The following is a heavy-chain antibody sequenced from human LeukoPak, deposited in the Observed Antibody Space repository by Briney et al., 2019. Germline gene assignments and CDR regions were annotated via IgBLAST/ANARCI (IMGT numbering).Heavy chain of an antibody. Sequence: GGSLRLSCAASGFTFSDYSMHWVRQTPGKGPEWVALIWNDGSKKYYADSVKGRFTISRDNSKNTLYLQMNSLKVEDTALYYCARDRGYSYGHPLDYWGQGTLVTVSS. CDR2: IWNDGSKK. V-gene: IGHV3-33*01. CDR1: GFTFSDYS. D-gene: IGHD5-18*01. J-gene: IGHJ4*02. CDR3: ARDRGYSYGHPLDY.